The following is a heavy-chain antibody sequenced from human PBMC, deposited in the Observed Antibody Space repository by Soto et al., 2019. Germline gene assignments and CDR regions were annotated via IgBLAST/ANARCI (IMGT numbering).Heavy chain of an antibody. CDR1: GFTFRSHS. CDR2: ISTSSSFI. J-gene: IGHJ6*02. CDR3: ARENKDVNKSTSISSGFHGMDV. V-gene: IGHV3-21*01. Sequence: LRLSCEGSGFTFRSHSMNWVRQAPLMGLEWVASISTSSSFIYYGDSVRGRLIISRDNAKNSLDLQMDSLRVEDTAVYYCARENKDVNKSTSISSGFHGMDVWGQGITVTVSS. D-gene: IGHD2-2*01.